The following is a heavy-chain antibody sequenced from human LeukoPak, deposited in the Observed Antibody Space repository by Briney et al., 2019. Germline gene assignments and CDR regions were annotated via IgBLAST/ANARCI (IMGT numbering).Heavy chain of an antibody. V-gene: IGHV4-38-2*02. Sequence: SETLSLTCTVSGYSISSGYYWSWIRQPPGKGLEWIGEINHSGSTNYNPSLKSRVTISVDTSKNQFSLKLSSVTAADTAVYYCARGYGDYYFDYWGQGTLVTVSS. CDR1: GYSISSGYY. CDR2: INHSGST. CDR3: ARGYGDYYFDY. J-gene: IGHJ4*02. D-gene: IGHD4-17*01.